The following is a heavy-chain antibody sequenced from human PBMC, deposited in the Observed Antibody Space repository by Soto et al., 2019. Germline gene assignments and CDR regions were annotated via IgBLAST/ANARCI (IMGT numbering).Heavy chain of an antibody. Sequence: MVTGSAWGGTFIREAVSSVRQAPGQGLEWMGGIIPIFGTANYAQKFQGRVTITADESTSTAYMELSSLRSEDTAVYYCARDEGGEGGYYYYGMDVWGQGTTVTVSS. J-gene: IGHJ6*02. CDR1: GGTFIREA. CDR2: IIPIFGTA. V-gene: IGHV1-69*01. CDR3: ARDEGGEGGYYYYGMDV. D-gene: IGHD1-26*01.